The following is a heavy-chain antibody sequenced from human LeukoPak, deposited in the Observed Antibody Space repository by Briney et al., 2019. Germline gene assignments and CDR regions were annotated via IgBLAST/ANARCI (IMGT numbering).Heavy chain of an antibody. CDR3: ASALLIAAAGTEGFDY. CDR1: GGTFSSYA. Sequence: SVKVSCKASGGTFSSYAISWVRQAPGQGLEWMGGIIPIFGTANYAQKFQGRVTITADKSTSAAYMELSSLRSEDTAVYYCASALLIAAAGTEGFDYWGQGALVTVSS. V-gene: IGHV1-69*06. J-gene: IGHJ4*02. CDR2: IIPIFGTA. D-gene: IGHD6-13*01.